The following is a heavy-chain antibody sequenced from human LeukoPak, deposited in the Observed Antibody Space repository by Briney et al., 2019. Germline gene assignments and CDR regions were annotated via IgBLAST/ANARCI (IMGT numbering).Heavy chain of an antibody. CDR1: GYSISSGYY. D-gene: IGHD5-24*01. CDR3: ARGPIGDGYRVPFDY. J-gene: IGHJ4*02. V-gene: IGHV4-38-2*02. CDR2: IYHSGST. Sequence: PSETLSLTCTVSGYSISSGYYWGWIRQPPGKGLEWIGSIYHSGSTYYNPSLKSRVTISVDTSKNQFSLKLSSVTAADTAVYYCARGPIGDGYRVPFDYWGQGTLVTVSS.